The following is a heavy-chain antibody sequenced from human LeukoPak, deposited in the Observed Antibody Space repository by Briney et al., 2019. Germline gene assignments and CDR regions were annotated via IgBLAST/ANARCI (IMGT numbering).Heavy chain of an antibody. D-gene: IGHD5-12*01. CDR3: ARDRVATEIDY. CDR2: ISAYNGNT. J-gene: IGHJ4*02. V-gene: IGHV1-18*01. CDR1: GGTFSSYG. Sequence: ASVKVSCKASGGTFSSYGISWVRQAPGQGLEWMGWISAYNGNTNYAQKLQGRVTMTTDTSTSTAYMELRSLRSDDTAVYYCARDRVATEIDYWGQGTLVTVSS.